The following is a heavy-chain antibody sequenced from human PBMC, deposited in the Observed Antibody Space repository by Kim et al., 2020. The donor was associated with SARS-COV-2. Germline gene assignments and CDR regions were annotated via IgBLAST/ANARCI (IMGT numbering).Heavy chain of an antibody. CDR3: AREESSYYFYMDV. J-gene: IGHJ6*03. Sequence: SVKGRFIISRDNSKNTLYLQMNSLRPEDTAAYYCAREESSYYFYMDVWGKGTTVTVSS. V-gene: IGHV3-23*01.